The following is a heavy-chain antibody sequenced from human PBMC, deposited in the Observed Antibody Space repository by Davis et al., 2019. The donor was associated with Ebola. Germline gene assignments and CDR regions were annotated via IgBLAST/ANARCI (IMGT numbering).Heavy chain of an antibody. V-gene: IGHV3-49*04. CDR1: GYTFGEHA. Sequence: PGGSLRLSCTGSGYTFGEHAMHWVRQAPGKGLEWVGFIRTQTFDATAQYAASVRGRFTISRDDSKNIMYLQMSSLNTEDTAIYYCTRVRDSRGYYYGAMAYWGQGTVVTVSS. CDR2: IRTQTFDATA. J-gene: IGHJ4*02. CDR3: TRVRDSRGYYYGAMAY. D-gene: IGHD3-22*01.